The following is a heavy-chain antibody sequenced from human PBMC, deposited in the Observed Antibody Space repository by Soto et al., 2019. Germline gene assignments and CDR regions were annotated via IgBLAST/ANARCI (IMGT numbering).Heavy chain of an antibody. CDR3: ARDDGSGGSCYGPSGY. V-gene: IGHV1-69*13. Sequence: ASVKVSCKASGGTFSSYAISWVRQAPGQGLEWMGGIIPIFGTANYAQKFQGRVTITADESTSTAYMELSSLRSEDTAVYYCARDDGSGGSCYGPSGYWGQGTLVTVSS. CDR2: IIPIFGTA. CDR1: GGTFSSYA. D-gene: IGHD2-15*01. J-gene: IGHJ4*02.